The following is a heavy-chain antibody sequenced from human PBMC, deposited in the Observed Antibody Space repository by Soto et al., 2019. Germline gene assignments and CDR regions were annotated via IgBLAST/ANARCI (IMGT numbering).Heavy chain of an antibody. CDR2: IIPIFGTA. V-gene: IGHV1-69*12. CDR3: AMTDCSGGSCYPRYYYYGMDV. CDR1: GGTFSSYA. D-gene: IGHD2-15*01. Sequence: QVQLVQSGAEVKKPGSSVKVSCKASGGTFSSYAISWVRQAPGQGLDWMGGIIPIFGTANYAQQFQGRVTITADESTSTAYMELSSLRSEDTAVYYCAMTDCSGGSCYPRYYYYGMDVWGQGTTVTVSS. J-gene: IGHJ6*02.